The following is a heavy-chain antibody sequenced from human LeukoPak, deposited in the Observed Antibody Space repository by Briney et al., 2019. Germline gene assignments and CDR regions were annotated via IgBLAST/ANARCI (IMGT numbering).Heavy chain of an antibody. CDR3: AKDTFIMITFGGVIVEPRDDY. CDR1: GFTFSSYA. J-gene: IGHJ4*02. D-gene: IGHD3-16*02. CDR2: IGGSGAST. V-gene: IGHV3-23*01. Sequence: GGSLRLSCAASGFTFSSYAMSWVRQAPGKGLEWVSAIGGSGASTYYADSVKGRFTISRDNSKNTLYLQMNSLRAEDTAVYYCAKDTFIMITFGGVIVEPRDDYWGQGTLVTVSS.